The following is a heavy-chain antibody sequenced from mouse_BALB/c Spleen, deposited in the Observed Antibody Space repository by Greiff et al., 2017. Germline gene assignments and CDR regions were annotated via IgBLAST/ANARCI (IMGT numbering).Heavy chain of an antibody. Sequence: QVHVKQPGAELVRPGASVKLSCKASGYTFTSYWMNWVKQRPEQGLEWIGRIDPYDSETHYNQKFKDKAILTVDKSSSTAYMQLSSLTSEDSAVYYCARTGTEEHADYWGQGTTLTVSS. CDR3: ARTGTEEHADY. CDR2: IDPYDSET. J-gene: IGHJ2*01. D-gene: IGHD4-1*01. CDR1: GYTFTSYW. V-gene: IGHV1-74*01.